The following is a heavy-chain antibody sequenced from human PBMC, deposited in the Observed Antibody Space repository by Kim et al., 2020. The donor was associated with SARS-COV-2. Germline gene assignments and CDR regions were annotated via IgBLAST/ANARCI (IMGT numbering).Heavy chain of an antibody. CDR1: GFTFSSYA. V-gene: IGHV3-30*04. Sequence: GGSLRLSCAASGFTFSSYAMHWVRQAPGKGLAFVAVISYDGSNKYYADSVKGRFTISRDNSKNTLYLQMNSMRAEDTAVYYCAREGDCSGGSCYGMDVWGQGTTVTVSS. J-gene: IGHJ6*02. D-gene: IGHD2-15*01. CDR3: AREGDCSGGSCYGMDV. CDR2: ISYDGSNK.